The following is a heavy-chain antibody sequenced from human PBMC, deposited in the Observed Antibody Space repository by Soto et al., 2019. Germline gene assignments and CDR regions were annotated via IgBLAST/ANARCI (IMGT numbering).Heavy chain of an antibody. CDR1: GFTFSSYS. J-gene: IGHJ3*02. Sequence: GGSLRHSCAASGFTFSSYSMNWVRQAPGKGLEWVSYISSRSSTIYYADSVKGRFTISRDNAKNSLYLQMNSLRAEETAVYYCAREGYCSNTSCYLSPSDIWGQGTMVTVSS. CDR2: ISSRSSTI. CDR3: AREGYCSNTSCYLSPSDI. V-gene: IGHV3-48*01. D-gene: IGHD2-2*01.